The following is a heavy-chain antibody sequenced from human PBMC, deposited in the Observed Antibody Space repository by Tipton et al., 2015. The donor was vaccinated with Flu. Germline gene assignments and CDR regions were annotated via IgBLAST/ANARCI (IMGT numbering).Heavy chain of an antibody. J-gene: IGHJ6*02. Sequence: GSLRLSCAASGFTVSSNYMSWVRQAPGKGLEWVSVIYSGGSTYYADSVKGRFTISRDNSKNTLYLQINSLRAEDTAVYYCARVTYYYDGSGYYYGMDVWGQGTTVTVSS. CDR1: GFTVSSNY. V-gene: IGHV3-53*01. CDR2: IYSGGST. CDR3: ARVTYYYDGSGYYYGMDV. D-gene: IGHD3-22*01.